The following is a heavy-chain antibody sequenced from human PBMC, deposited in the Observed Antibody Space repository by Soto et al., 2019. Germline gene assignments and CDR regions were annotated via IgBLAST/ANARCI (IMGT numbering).Heavy chain of an antibody. Sequence: SETLSLTSAVHGVSFAGYYWSWIRQPPGKGLEWIGEINHSGSTNYNPSLKSRVTISVDTSKNQFSLKLSSVTAADTAVYYCARGRDYYGMDVWGQGTTVT. CDR3: ARGRDYYGMDV. CDR2: INHSGST. CDR1: GVSFAGYY. V-gene: IGHV4-34*01. J-gene: IGHJ6*02.